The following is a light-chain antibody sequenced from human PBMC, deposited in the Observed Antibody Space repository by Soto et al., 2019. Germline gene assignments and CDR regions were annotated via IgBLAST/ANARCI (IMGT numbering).Light chain of an antibody. CDR2: RGS. Sequence: EVVLTQSPGTLSLSPGERATLSCRASQNIRGNELAWYQQKPGQAPRLLIYRGSTRATGIPDRVSGRGSGTDFPHTISRLEPEDIAVYYCEDYGTSAPWTFGQGTKVEIK. J-gene: IGKJ1*01. CDR3: EDYGTSAPWT. V-gene: IGKV3-20*01. CDR1: QNIRGNE.